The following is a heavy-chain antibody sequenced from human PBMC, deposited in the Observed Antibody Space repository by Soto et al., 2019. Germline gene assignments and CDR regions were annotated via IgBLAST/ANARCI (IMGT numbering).Heavy chain of an antibody. V-gene: IGHV4-31*03. CDR2: IYYSGST. CDR1: GGSISSGGYY. Sequence: SETLSLTCTVSGGSISSGGYYWSWIRQHPGKGLEWIGYIYYSGSTYYNPSLKSRVTISVDTSKNQFSLKLSSVTAADTAVYYCARGCLPEYYYGSGSYYPSGFGWFDPWGQGTLVTVSS. J-gene: IGHJ5*02. CDR3: ARGCLPEYYYGSGSYYPSGFGWFDP. D-gene: IGHD3-10*01.